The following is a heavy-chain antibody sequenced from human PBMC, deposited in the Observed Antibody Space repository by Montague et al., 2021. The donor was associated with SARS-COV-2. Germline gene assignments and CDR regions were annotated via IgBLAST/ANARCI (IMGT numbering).Heavy chain of an antibody. Sequence: SETLSLTCSVSGGSISGHYWSWIWQPPGKGLEWIGNFDHSGDTKYNPSLKSRATISVDTSKNQFALRLHSVTVADTAVYYCAREFRIELWQTNWYFGLWGRGTLVTVSS. CDR1: GGSISGHY. D-gene: IGHD3-16*01. V-gene: IGHV4-59*11. J-gene: IGHJ2*01. CDR2: FDHSGDT. CDR3: AREFRIELWQTNWYFGL.